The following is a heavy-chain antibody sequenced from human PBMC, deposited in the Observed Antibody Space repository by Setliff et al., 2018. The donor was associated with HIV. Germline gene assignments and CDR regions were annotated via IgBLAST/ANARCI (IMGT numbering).Heavy chain of an antibody. D-gene: IGHD1-26*01. CDR1: GYTFTNYD. Sequence: ASVKVSCKASGYTFTNYDINWVRQVPGQGLEWMGRMNPDSGLTDYAPELQGRVIMTRNTSITTAYMQVTRLRSDDTAVYYCARGSFGGSYSSFWGQGTLVTVSS. CDR2: MNPDSGLT. V-gene: IGHV1-8*01. CDR3: ARGSFGGSYSSF. J-gene: IGHJ4*02.